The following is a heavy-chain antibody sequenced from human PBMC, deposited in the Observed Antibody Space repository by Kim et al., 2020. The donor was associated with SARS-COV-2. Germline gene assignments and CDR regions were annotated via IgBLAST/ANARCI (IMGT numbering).Heavy chain of an antibody. D-gene: IGHD3-22*01. V-gene: IGHV5-51*01. CDR2: IYPGDSDT. CDR1: GYSFTSYW. J-gene: IGHJ6*02. Sequence: GESLKISCKGSGYSFTSYWIGWVRQMPGKGLEWMGIIYPGDSDTRYSPSFQGQVTISADKSISTAYLQWSSLKASDTAMYYCARHPDYYDSSGYYPTDYGMDVWGQGTTVTVSS. CDR3: ARHPDYYDSSGYYPTDYGMDV.